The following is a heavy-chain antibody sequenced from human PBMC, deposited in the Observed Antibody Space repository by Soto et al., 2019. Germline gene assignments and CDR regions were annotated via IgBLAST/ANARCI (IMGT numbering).Heavy chain of an antibody. D-gene: IGHD3-10*01. Sequence: EVQLVESGGTSIQAGGSLRLSCAASGFSVSSDYMSWVRQAPGKGLEWVSLIYSGGDTYYADSVKGRFTISRDISSNTIYLHMTSLRADDTSIYYCTRAGSDPGNFYISYDYAMDVWGRGTTVTVSS. J-gene: IGHJ6*02. V-gene: IGHV3-53*01. CDR1: GFSVSSDY. CDR3: TRAGSDPGNFYISYDYAMDV. CDR2: IYSGGDT.